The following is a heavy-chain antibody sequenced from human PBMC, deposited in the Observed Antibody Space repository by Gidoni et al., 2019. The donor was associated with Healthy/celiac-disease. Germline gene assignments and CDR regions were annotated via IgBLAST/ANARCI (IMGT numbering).Heavy chain of an antibody. CDR2: NNDSGST. CDR1: SGSFSGYY. CDR3: ARGTTRYNWNYGGFTH. D-gene: IGHD1-7*01. V-gene: IGHV4-34*01. J-gene: IGHJ4*02. Sequence: QVQLQQWAAGLWKPSETLSLTVTVYSGSFSGYYWSWIRQPPGKGLAWIGENNDSGSTNYNPSLESPVTISVDTSKIQFSLKLSSVTAADTAESYCARGTTRYNWNYGGFTHWGQGSLVTVSS.